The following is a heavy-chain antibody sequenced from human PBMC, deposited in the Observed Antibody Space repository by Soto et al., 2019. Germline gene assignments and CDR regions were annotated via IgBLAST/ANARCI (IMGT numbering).Heavy chain of an antibody. CDR3: ARGRSVIDHDDFEY. V-gene: IGHV3-30-3*01. Sequence: QVQLVESGGGVVQPGRSLRLSCAASGFTFSSYSMHWVRQAPGKGLEWVAAMSFDGNSKYFADSVKGRFTISRDNSKNTLSLQINSLGADDSAVYYCARGRSVIDHDDFEYWGQGTLVTVSS. CDR1: GFTFSSYS. CDR2: MSFDGNSK. J-gene: IGHJ4*02. D-gene: IGHD2-21*01.